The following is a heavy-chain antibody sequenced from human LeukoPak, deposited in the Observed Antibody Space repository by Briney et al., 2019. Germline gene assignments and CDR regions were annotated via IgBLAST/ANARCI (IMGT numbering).Heavy chain of an antibody. CDR3: ARAPRGWGFDY. CDR2: MNANNGNT. D-gene: IGHD7-27*01. CDR1: GYTFTTYD. V-gene: IGHV1-8*02. Sequence: GGSVRVSCKASGYTFTTYDINWVRQATGQGLEWMGWMNANNGNTDYAQKFQGRVTMTRDTSISTAYMELSRLKSEDTAVYYCARAPRGWGFDYWGQGTLVTVSS. J-gene: IGHJ4*02.